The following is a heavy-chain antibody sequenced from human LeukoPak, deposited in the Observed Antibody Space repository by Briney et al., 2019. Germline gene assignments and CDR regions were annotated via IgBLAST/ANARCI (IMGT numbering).Heavy chain of an antibody. CDR3: ARGGSGSYPFDY. CDR1: GYSSTYG. Sequence: ASVKVSCKASGYSSTYGLNWVRQAPGQGLEWMGWINAGNGNTKYSQEFQGRVTITRDTSASTAYMELSSLRSEDMAVYYCARGGSGSYPFDYWGQGTLVTVSS. J-gene: IGHJ4*02. D-gene: IGHD3-10*01. V-gene: IGHV1-3*03. CDR2: INAGNGNT.